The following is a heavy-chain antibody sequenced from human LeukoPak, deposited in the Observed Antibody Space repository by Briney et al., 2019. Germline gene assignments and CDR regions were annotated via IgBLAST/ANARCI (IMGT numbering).Heavy chain of an antibody. Sequence: GGSLRLSCAASGFTVSSNYMSWVRQAPGKGLEWVSVIYSGGSTYYADSVKGRFTISRDNSKNTLYLQMNSLRAEDTAVYYCATQGRGVYYDSSGLYYFDYWGQGTLVTVSS. CDR1: GFTVSSNY. V-gene: IGHV3-53*01. CDR2: IYSGGST. CDR3: ATQGRGVYYDSSGLYYFDY. J-gene: IGHJ4*02. D-gene: IGHD3-22*01.